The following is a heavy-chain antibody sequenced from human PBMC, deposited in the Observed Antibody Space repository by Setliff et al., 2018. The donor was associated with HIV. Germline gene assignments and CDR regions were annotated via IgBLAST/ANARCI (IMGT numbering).Heavy chain of an antibody. CDR2: IYPGDSDT. V-gene: IGHV5-51*01. CDR1: GYSFASYW. CDR3: ARQGDDHSLTGYYRGPHDSFDI. Sequence: GESLKISCKGSGYSFASYWIGWVRQMPGKGLEWMGLIYPGDSDTRYSPSFQGQVTISVDKSISTAYLQWSSLKASDTAIYYCARQGDDHSLTGYYRGPHDSFDIWGEGTMVTFSS. D-gene: IGHD3-9*01. J-gene: IGHJ3*02.